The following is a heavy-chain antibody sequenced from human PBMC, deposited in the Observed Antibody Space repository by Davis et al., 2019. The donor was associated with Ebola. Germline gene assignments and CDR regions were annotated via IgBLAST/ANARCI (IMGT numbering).Heavy chain of an antibody. Sequence: ASVKVSCKASGYSFTTYGMHWVRQAPGQGLEWMGWINTNTGNPKYAKGFTGRFVFSLDTSVSTAYLQISSLKTEDTAVYYCATLPDVWGQGTMVTVSS. CDR2: INTNTGNP. CDR3: ATLPDV. J-gene: IGHJ3*01. CDR1: GYSFTTYG. V-gene: IGHV7-4-1*02.